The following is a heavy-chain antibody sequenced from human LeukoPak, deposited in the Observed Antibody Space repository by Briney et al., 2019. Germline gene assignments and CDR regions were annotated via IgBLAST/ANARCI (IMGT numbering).Heavy chain of an antibody. CDR3: AKHESSRQEGDTPPLH. D-gene: IGHD6-13*01. CDR2: ISYDGSNK. V-gene: IGHV3-30*18. Sequence: GGSLRLSRAASGFTFSSYGMHWVRQAPGKGLEWVAVISYDGSNKYYADSVKGRFTISRDNSKNTLYLQMNSLRAEDTAVYYCAKHESSRQEGDTPPLHWGQGTLVTVSS. CDR1: GFTFSSYG. J-gene: IGHJ1*01.